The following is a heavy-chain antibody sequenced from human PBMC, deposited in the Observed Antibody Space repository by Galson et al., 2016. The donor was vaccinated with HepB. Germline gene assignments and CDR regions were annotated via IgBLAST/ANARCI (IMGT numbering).Heavy chain of an antibody. Sequence: SLRLSCAASGFTFGDFAIHWVRQAPGKGLEWVSGISWNGDSIYYEDSVKGRFTISRDNAKNSLYLQMNSLRTEDTALYYCAKDILSLPRDRSGYNCFDYWGQGTLVTVSS. CDR1: GFTFGDFA. CDR3: AKDILSLPRDRSGYNCFDY. CDR2: ISWNGDSI. D-gene: IGHD3-22*01. V-gene: IGHV3-9*01. J-gene: IGHJ4*02.